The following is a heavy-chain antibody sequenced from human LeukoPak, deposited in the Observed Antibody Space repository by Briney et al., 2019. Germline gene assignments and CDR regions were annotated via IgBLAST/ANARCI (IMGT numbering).Heavy chain of an antibody. J-gene: IGHJ5*02. Sequence: SETLSLTYAVYGGSFSGYYWSWIRQPPGKGLEWIGEINHSGSTNYNPSLKSRVTISVDTSKNQFSLKLSSVTAADTAVYYCARGRLRVDWFDPWGQGTLVTVSS. V-gene: IGHV4-34*01. CDR3: ARGRLRVDWFDP. CDR1: GGSFSGYY. CDR2: INHSGST.